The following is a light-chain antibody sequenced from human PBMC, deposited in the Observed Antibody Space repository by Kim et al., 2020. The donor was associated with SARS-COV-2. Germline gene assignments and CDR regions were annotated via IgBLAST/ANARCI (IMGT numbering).Light chain of an antibody. CDR1: QSVSSY. V-gene: IGKV3-11*01. CDR2: DAS. J-gene: IGKJ3*01. CDR3: QQRRNWPHY. Sequence: EIVLTQSPATLSLSPGERATLSCRSSQSVSSYLAWYQQKPGQAPRLLIYDASNRATVIPARFSGSGSGTDFTLTISSLEPEDFAVYYCQQRRNWPHYFGPGTKVDIK.